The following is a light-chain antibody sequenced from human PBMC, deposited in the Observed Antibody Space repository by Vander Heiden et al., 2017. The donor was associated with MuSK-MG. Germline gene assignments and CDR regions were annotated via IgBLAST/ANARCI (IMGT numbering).Light chain of an antibody. Sequence: QSALTQPRSVSGSPGRSVTISCTGTSSNVDIYNYISWYQKHPGTAPKLIIYDVNKRSSGVPDRFSGSKSGNTAYLTITGLQAEDEADYHCCSYAGSRVFGGGTKLTVL. CDR3: CSYAGSRV. CDR1: SSNVDIYNY. CDR2: DVN. V-gene: IGLV2-11*01. J-gene: IGLJ2*01.